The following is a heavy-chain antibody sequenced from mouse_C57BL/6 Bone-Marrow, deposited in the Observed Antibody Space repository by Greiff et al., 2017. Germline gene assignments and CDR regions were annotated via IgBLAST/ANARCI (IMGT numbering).Heavy chain of an antibody. Sequence: QVQLQQPGTELVKPGASVKLSCKASGYTFTSYWMHWVKQRPGQGLEWIGNINPSNGGTNYNEKFKSKATLTVDKSSSTAYMQLSSLTSEDSAVYYCARSGALYYGVPYFDVWGTGTTVTVSS. D-gene: IGHD1-1*01. CDR2: INPSNGGT. J-gene: IGHJ1*03. CDR1: GYTFTSYW. CDR3: ARSGALYYGVPYFDV. V-gene: IGHV1-53*01.